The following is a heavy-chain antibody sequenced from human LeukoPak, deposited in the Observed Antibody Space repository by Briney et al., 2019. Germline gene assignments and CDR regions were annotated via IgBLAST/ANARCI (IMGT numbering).Heavy chain of an antibody. Sequence: SETLSLTCTVSGGSISSYYWSWIRQPAGKGLEWIGRIYTSGSTNYNPSLKSRVTMSVDTSKNQFSLKLSSVTAADTAVYYCARDRTKRTYYYDSSGGDNWFDPWGQGTLVTVSS. CDR2: IYTSGST. J-gene: IGHJ5*02. V-gene: IGHV4-4*07. CDR3: ARDRTKRTYYYDSSGGDNWFDP. CDR1: GGSISSYY. D-gene: IGHD3-22*01.